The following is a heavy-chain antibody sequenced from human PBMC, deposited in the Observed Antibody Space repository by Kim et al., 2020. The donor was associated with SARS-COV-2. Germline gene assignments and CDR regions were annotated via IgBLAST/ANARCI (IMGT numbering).Heavy chain of an antibody. CDR2: MYYRGDT. J-gene: IGHJ4*02. CDR1: GGPISSSNHH. Sequence: SETLSLTCTVSGGPISSSNHHWGWIRQPPGKGLEWIGSMYYRGDTYHNPSLKSRATLSVDTSNNQFSLRLRFVTAADTAVYYCARHVLGYSYDASGFEDTWGQGTVVVVSS. CDR3: ARHVLGYSYDASGFEDT. D-gene: IGHD5-12*01. V-gene: IGHV4-39*01.